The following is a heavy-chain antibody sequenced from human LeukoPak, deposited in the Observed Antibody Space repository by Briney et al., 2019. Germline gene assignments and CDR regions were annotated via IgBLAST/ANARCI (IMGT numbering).Heavy chain of an antibody. D-gene: IGHD3/OR15-3a*01. CDR2: INPNSGGT. V-gene: IGHV1-2*02. J-gene: IGHJ6*02. CDR3: ARVSTGYYTVGENYYYYGIDV. Sequence: ASVKVSCKASGYTFTGYYMHWVRQAPGQGLEWMGWINPNSGGTNYAQKFQGRVTMTRDTSISTAYMELSRLRSDDTAVYYCARVSTGYYTVGENYYYYGIDVWGQGTTVTVSS. CDR1: GYTFTGYY.